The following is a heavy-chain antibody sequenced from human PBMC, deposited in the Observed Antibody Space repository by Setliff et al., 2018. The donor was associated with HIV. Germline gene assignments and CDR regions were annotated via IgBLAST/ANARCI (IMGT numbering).Heavy chain of an antibody. Sequence: ASVKVSCKASGYTFTSYGINWVRQAPGQGLEWMGWINTKTGNPTYAQGFTGRFVFSLDTSVSTAHLQISSLKAEDTAVYYCARAHLWFGESFPFDPWGQRTLVTVSS. CDR3: ARAHLWFGESFPFDP. V-gene: IGHV7-4-1*02. J-gene: IGHJ5*02. CDR2: INTKTGNP. D-gene: IGHD3-10*01. CDR1: GYTFTSYG.